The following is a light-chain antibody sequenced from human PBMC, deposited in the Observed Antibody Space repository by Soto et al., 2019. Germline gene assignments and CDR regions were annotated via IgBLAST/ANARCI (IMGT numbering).Light chain of an antibody. J-gene: IGKJ4*01. Sequence: EKVMTQSPATLSVSPGERATLSCRASQTVKTRLAWYQQKPGQAPRLLIYDAFTRATGIPARFSGSASRTEFTLTISSLQSEDFAVYYCQQYDEWPLTFGGGTKVEIK. V-gene: IGKV3-15*01. CDR2: DAF. CDR3: QQYDEWPLT. CDR1: QTVKTR.